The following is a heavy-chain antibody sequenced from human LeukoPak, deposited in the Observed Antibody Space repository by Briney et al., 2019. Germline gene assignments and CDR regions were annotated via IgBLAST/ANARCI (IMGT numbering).Heavy chain of an antibody. D-gene: IGHD3-22*01. Sequence: GGSLRLSCAASGFTFSSYWMSWVRQAPGKGLEWVANIKQDGSEKYYVDSVKGRFTISRDNSKNTLYLQMNSLRAEDTAVYYCARDPPYYYDSSGYFGAFDIWGRGTMVTVSS. V-gene: IGHV3-7*01. CDR1: GFTFSSYW. CDR2: IKQDGSEK. CDR3: ARDPPYYYDSSGYFGAFDI. J-gene: IGHJ3*02.